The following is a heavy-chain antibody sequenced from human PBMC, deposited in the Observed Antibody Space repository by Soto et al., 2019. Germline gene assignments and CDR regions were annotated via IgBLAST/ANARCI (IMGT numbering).Heavy chain of an antibody. D-gene: IGHD6-19*01. CDR1: GFTVSSNY. CDR3: ARSKAVAGSLDY. J-gene: IGHJ4*02. Sequence: SLRLSCAASGFTVSSNYMSWVRQAPGKGLEWVSVIYSGGSTYYADSVKGRFTISRDNSKNTLYLQMNSLRAEDTAVYYCARSKAVAGSLDYWGQGTLVTVSS. V-gene: IGHV3-66*01. CDR2: IYSGGST.